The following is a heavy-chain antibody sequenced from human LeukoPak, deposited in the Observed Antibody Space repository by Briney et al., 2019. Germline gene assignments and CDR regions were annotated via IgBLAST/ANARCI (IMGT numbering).Heavy chain of an antibody. CDR3: ATAYTVTTIPRFDY. Sequence: GASVKVSCKASGYTFTGYYMHWVRQAPGKGLEWMGGFDPEDGETIYAQKFQGRVTMTEDTSTDTAYMELSSLRSEDTAVYYCATAYTVTTIPRFDYWGQGTLVTVSS. CDR1: GYTFTGYY. CDR2: FDPEDGET. J-gene: IGHJ4*02. D-gene: IGHD4-11*01. V-gene: IGHV1-24*01.